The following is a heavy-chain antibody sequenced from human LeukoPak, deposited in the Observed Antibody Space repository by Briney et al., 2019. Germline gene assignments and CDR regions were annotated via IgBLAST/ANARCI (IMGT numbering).Heavy chain of an antibody. CDR1: GYSFTSYG. D-gene: IGHD3-16*02. Sequence: GESLKISCKGSGYSFTSYGISWVRQAPGQGLEWMGWISAYNGNTNYAQKLQGRVTMTTDTSTSTAYMELRGLRSDDTAVYYCARSSGVIVMYHFAYWGQGTLVTVSS. CDR2: ISAYNGNT. V-gene: IGHV1-18*01. CDR3: ARSSGVIVMYHFAY. J-gene: IGHJ4*02.